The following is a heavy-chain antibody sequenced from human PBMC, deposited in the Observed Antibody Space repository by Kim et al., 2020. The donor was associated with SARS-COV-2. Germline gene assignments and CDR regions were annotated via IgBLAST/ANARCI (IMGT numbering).Heavy chain of an antibody. CDR3: AKDPSCGGDAYYSNFDY. CDR2: ISGSGSST. J-gene: IGHJ4*02. CDR1: EFTFSSYA. D-gene: IGHD2-21*01. V-gene: IGHV3-23*01. Sequence: GGSLRLSCAASEFTFSSYAMSWVRQAPGKGLEWVALISGSGSSTFYADSVKGRFTISRDNSKNTLYLQMNSLRAEDTAVYYCAKDPSCGGDAYYSNFDYWGRGTPVTVSS.